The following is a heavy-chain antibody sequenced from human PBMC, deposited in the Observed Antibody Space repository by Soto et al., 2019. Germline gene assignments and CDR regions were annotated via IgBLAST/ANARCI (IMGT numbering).Heavy chain of an antibody. D-gene: IGHD3-10*01. CDR2: IYYRGST. J-gene: IGHJ4*02. CDR3: ARLANYFGSGTYWYYFDY. V-gene: IGHV4-39*01. Sequence: QLQLQESGPGLVKPSETLSLTCTVSGGSISRSPYYWGWIRQPPGKGLEWIGTIYYRGSTNYNPSLKSRVPFSVDTSSDQFSLKLSSVTAADTAVYYCARLANYFGSGTYWYYFDYWGQGTLVTVSS. CDR1: GGSISRSPYY.